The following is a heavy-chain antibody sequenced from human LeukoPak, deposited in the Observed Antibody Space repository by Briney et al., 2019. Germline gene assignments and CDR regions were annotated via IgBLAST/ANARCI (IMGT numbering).Heavy chain of an antibody. D-gene: IGHD3-3*01. J-gene: IGHJ3*02. CDR1: GFSFSGDY. CDR2: ISGNGVTT. V-gene: IGHV3-64*01. Sequence: GGSLRLSCAASGFSFSGDYIHWVRQAPGKGLEYVSAISGNGVTTHYTNSVKGRFTISRDNSKNTLYLQMNSLRAEDTAVYYCARGGVFDAFDIWGQGTMVTVSS. CDR3: ARGGVFDAFDI.